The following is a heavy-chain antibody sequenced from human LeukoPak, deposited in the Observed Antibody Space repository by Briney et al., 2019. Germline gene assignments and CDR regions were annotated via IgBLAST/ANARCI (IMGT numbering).Heavy chain of an antibody. CDR2: ISHDGST. CDR3: ARGDNYVFDV. CDR1: GGSISSSNW. Sequence: PSGTLSLTCVVSGGSISSSNWWSWVRQPPEKGLEWIGEISHDGSTNYNPSLKSRVIISVDKSNNHFSLKLTSVTAADTAMYYCARGDNYVFDVWGRGTLVSVSS. V-gene: IGHV4-4*02. D-gene: IGHD5-24*01. J-gene: IGHJ2*01.